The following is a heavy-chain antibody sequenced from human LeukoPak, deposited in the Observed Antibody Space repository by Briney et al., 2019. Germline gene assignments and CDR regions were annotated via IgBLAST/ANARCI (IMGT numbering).Heavy chain of an antibody. J-gene: IGHJ4*02. Sequence: SVKVSCKASGGTFSSYAISWVRQAPGQGLEWMGRIIPIFGIANYAQKFQGRVTITADKSTSTAYMELSSLRSEDTAVYYCARERGWSGYDFLDYWGQGTLVTVSS. CDR2: IIPIFGIA. CDR3: ARERGWSGYDFLDY. CDR1: GGTFSSYA. V-gene: IGHV1-69*04. D-gene: IGHD5-12*01.